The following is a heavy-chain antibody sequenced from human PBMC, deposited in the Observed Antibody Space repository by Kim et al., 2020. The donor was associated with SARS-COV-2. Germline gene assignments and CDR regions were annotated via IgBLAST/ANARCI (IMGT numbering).Heavy chain of an antibody. J-gene: IGHJ6*02. D-gene: IGHD1-26*01. CDR1: GGTFSSYA. CDR3: ARDSCGSYSNMCGMDV. CDR2: IIPIFGTA. V-gene: IGHV1-69*13. Sequence: SVKVSCKASGGTFSSYAISWVRQAPGQGLEWMGGIIPIFGTANYAQKFQGRVTITADESTSTAYMELSSLRSEDTAVYYCARDSCGSYSNMCGMDVWGQGTTVTVSS.